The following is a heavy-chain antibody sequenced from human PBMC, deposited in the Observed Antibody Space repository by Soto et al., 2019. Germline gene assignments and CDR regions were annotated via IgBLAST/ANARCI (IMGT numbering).Heavy chain of an antibody. CDR1: RGSISRGEYY. CDR3: ARGRFGESHDY. V-gene: IGHV4-30-4*01. Sequence: PSKNLSLTCTVSRGSISRGEYYWSWLRQPPGKGLEWTGYIFSSGSTHYNASLKSRLTISVDTSPNQFSLHLTSLTAPDTAVYYCARGRFGESHDYWGQGT. D-gene: IGHD3-10*01. CDR2: IFSSGST. J-gene: IGHJ4*02.